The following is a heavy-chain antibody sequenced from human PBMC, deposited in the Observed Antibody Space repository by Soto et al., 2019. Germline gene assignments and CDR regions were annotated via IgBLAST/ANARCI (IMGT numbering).Heavy chain of an antibody. CDR1: GFTFSSYA. CDR3: AKAYQQQLVGTNFEY. V-gene: IGHV3-23*01. Sequence: GGSLRLSCAASGFTFSSYAMSWVRQAPGKGLEWVSAISGSGGSTYYADSVKGRFAISRDNSKNTLYLQMNSLRAEDTAVYYCAKAYQQQLVGTNFEYWGQGTLVTVSS. J-gene: IGHJ4*02. D-gene: IGHD6-13*01. CDR2: ISGSGGST.